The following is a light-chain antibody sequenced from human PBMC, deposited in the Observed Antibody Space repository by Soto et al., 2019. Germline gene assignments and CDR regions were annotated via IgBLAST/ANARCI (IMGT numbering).Light chain of an antibody. CDR1: SSDFGGYNH. CDR2: DVS. V-gene: IGLV2-14*01. J-gene: IGLJ1*01. CDR3: SSFTSTSTNYV. Sequence: QSVLTHPASGSRSPGQSITISSTGTSSDFGGYNHVSWYQQHPGKAPILMIYDVSNRPSGVSNRFSGSKSGNTASLTISGLQPEDEADYYCSSFTSTSTNYVFGTGSKVTVL.